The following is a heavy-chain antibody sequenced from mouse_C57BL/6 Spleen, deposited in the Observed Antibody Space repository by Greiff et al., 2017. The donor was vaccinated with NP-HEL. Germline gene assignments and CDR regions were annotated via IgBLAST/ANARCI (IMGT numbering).Heavy chain of an antibody. CDR1: GYTFTSYW. J-gene: IGHJ1*03. Sequence: VQLQQPGAELVKPGASVKLSCKASGYTFTSYWMQWVKQRPGQGLEWIGEIDPSDSYTNYNQKFKGKATLTVDTSSSTAYMQLSSLTSEDSAVYYCARSNWDGGYFDVWGTGTTVTVSS. CDR2: IDPSDSYT. CDR3: ARSNWDGGYFDV. V-gene: IGHV1-50*01. D-gene: IGHD4-1*02.